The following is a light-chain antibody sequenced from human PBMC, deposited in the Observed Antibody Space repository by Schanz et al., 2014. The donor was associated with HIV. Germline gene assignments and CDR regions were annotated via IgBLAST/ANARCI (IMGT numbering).Light chain of an antibody. Sequence: EIVLTQSPATLSLSPGERATLSCRASQSVSSYLAWYQQKPGQAPRLLIYDASNRATGIPARFSGSGSGTXXTLTIRSLETEXXXXXXCQQYNDWPPITFGQGTRLESK. V-gene: IGKV3-11*01. CDR1: QSVSSY. CDR2: DAS. J-gene: IGKJ5*01. CDR3: QQYNDWPPIT.